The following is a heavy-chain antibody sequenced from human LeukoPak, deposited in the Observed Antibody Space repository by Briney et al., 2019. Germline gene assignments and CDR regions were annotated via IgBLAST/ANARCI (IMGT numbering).Heavy chain of an antibody. CDR1: GDSVSSNSAT. D-gene: IGHD3-22*01. CDR2: TYYRSKWYN. J-gene: IGHJ4*02. Sequence: SQTLSLTCAISGDSVSSNSATWDWSRQSPSRGLEWLGRTYYRSKWYNDYAVSVKSRVTINPDTSKNQFSLQLNSVTPEDTAVYYCAREGSDGYLFDYWGQGSLVIVSS. V-gene: IGHV6-1*01. CDR3: AREGSDGYLFDY.